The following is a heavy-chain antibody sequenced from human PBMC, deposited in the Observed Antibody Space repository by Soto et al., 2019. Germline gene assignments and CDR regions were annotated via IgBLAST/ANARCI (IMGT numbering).Heavy chain of an antibody. CDR1: GLTFGAYA. V-gene: IGHV3-23*01. CDR3: AKGGPFSHYDL. J-gene: IGHJ2*01. Sequence: QLLESGGNLVQPGGSLRLSCAASGLTFGAYAMTWVRQAPGKGLEWVSTISGNGDDPFYADSVRGRFTISRDNFNNIHYLQMDSLRADDTAVYYCAKGGPFSHYDLWGRGTRVTVSS. CDR2: ISGNGDDP.